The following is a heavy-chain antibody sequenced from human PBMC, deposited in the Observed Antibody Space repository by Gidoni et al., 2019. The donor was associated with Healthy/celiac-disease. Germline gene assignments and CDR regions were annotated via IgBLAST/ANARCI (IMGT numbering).Heavy chain of an antibody. CDR2: IHTSGST. J-gene: IGHJ2*01. V-gene: IGHV4-61*02. CDR3: ARDVGGNSPWYFDL. CDR1: GGSISSGSYY. D-gene: IGHD2-21*02. Sequence: QVQLQESGPGLVKPSQTLSLPCPVSGGSISSGSYYWSWIRQPAGKGLEWIGRIHTSGSTNYNPSLKSRVTMSVDTSKNQFSLKLSSVTAADTAVYYCARDVGGNSPWYFDLWGRGTLVPVSS.